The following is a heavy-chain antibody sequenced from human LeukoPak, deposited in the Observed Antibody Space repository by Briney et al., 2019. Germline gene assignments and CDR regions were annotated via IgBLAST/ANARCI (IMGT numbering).Heavy chain of an antibody. Sequence: GGSLRLSCAASGFTFSSYAISWVRQAPGKGLEWVSAISGSGGSTNYADSVKGRFTISRDNSKNTLYLQMNSLRAEDTAVYYCAKDGRVAVAATGYYGMDVWGQGTTVTVSS. CDR1: GFTFSSYA. D-gene: IGHD6-19*01. CDR2: ISGSGGST. V-gene: IGHV3-23*01. J-gene: IGHJ6*02. CDR3: AKDGRVAVAATGYYGMDV.